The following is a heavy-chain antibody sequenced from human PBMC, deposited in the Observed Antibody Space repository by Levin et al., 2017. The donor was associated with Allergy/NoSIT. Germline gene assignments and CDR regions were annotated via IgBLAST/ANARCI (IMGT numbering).Heavy chain of an antibody. D-gene: IGHD3-9*01. CDR1: GFTFSGSA. CDR2: IRSKANSYAT. J-gene: IGHJ6*03. Sequence: GGSLRLSCAASGFTFSGSAMHWVRQASGKGLEWVGRIRSKANSYATAYDVSVKGRFIVSRDDSKNTAYLQMNSLKTEDTAVYYCTRQFDDILTGHYNYYDYYMDGWGKGTTVTVSS. CDR3: TRQFDDILTGHYNYYDYYMDG. V-gene: IGHV3-73*01.